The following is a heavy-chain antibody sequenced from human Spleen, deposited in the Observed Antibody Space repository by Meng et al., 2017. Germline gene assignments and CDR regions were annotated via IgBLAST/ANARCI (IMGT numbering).Heavy chain of an antibody. CDR2: IIPIFGTA. V-gene: IGHV1-69*06. D-gene: IGHD5-24*01. CDR1: GYTFPDYW. J-gene: IGHJ4*02. CDR3: ARDRDGYNSLAFDY. Sequence: SVKVSCKASGYTFPDYWLHWVRRAPGQGLEWMGGIIPIFGTANYAQKFQGRVTITADKSMSTAYMELSSLRSEDTAVYYCARDRDGYNSLAFDYWGQGTLVTVSS.